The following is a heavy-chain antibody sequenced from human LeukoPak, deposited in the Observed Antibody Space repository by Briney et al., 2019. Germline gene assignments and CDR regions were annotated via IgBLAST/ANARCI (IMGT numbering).Heavy chain of an antibody. Sequence: GGSLRLSCAASGFTFSSYGMHWVRQAPRKGLEWVAVISYDGSNKYYADSVKGRFTISRDNSKKTLYLQMNSLRAEDTAVDFCAKARAGSSNAALQICANRGARAPW. V-gene: IGHV3-30*18. CDR2: ISYDGSNK. J-gene: IGHJ5*02. CDR1: GFTFSSYG. D-gene: IGHD2-15*01. CDR3: AKARAGSSNAALQICANRGARAP.